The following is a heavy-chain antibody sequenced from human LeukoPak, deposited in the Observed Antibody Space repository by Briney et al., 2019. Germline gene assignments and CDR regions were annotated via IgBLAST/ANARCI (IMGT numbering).Heavy chain of an antibody. V-gene: IGHV3-48*03. D-gene: IGHD2-8*01. CDR2: ISSSGSTI. Sequence: GGSLRLSCAASGFTFSSYEMNWVRQAPGKGLEWVSYISSSGSTIYYADSVKGRFTISRDNAKNSLYLQMNSLRAEDTAVYYCARQMGYPYYYYMDVWGKGTTVTVSS. CDR1: GFTFSSYE. J-gene: IGHJ6*03. CDR3: ARQMGYPYYYYMDV.